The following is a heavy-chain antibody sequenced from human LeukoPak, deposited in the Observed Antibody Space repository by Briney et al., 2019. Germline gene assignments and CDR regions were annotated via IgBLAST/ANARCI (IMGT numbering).Heavy chain of an antibody. V-gene: IGHV3-21*01. Sequence: PGGSLRLSCAASGFTFSSYSMNWVRQAPGKGLGLVSSISSSSSYIYYADSVKGRFTISRDNAKNSLYLQMNSLRAEDTAVYYCARDYDYGDGLFDYWGQGTLVTVSS. D-gene: IGHD4-17*01. CDR1: GFTFSSYS. CDR3: ARDYDYGDGLFDY. CDR2: ISSSSSYI. J-gene: IGHJ4*02.